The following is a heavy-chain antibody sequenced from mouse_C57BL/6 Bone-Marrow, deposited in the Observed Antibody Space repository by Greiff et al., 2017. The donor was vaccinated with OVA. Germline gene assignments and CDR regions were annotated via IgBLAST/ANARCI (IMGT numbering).Heavy chain of an antibody. CDR3: ARYYGSSYGYWYFDV. CDR2: IDPEDGET. CDR1: GFNIKDYY. J-gene: IGHJ1*03. Sequence: EVKLQESGAELVKPGASVKLSCTASGFNIKDYYMHWVKQRTEQGLEWIGRIDPEDGETKYAPKFQGKATITADTSSNTAYLQLSSLTSEDTAVYYCARYYGSSYGYWYFDVWGTGTTVTVSS. V-gene: IGHV14-2*01. D-gene: IGHD1-1*01.